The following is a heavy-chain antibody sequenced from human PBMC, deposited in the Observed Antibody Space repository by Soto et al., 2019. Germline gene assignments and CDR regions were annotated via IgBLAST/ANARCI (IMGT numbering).Heavy chain of an antibody. J-gene: IGHJ4*02. D-gene: IGHD5-18*01. CDR1: GGSFNRHT. V-gene: IGHV1-69*13. CDR3: ATQYRDFDY. CDR2: IIPIFGTA. Sequence: GASVKVSCKASGGSFNRHTISWVRQAPGQGLEWMGGIIPIFGTANHAQKFQGRVTIIADESTSTVYMELSSLRSEDTAVYYCATQYRDFDYWGQGTLVTVS.